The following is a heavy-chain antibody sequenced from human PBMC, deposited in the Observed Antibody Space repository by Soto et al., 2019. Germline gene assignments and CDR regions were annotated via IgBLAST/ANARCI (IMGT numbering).Heavy chain of an antibody. CDR2: IYSGGST. CDR3: AKQRGGYDRDFDY. CDR1: GFTVSSNY. V-gene: IGHV3-66*01. J-gene: IGHJ4*02. Sequence: EVQLVESGGGLVQPGGSLRLSCAASGFTVSSNYLSWVRQAPGKGLEWVSVIYSGGSTYYADSVKGRFTISRDNSKNTLYLQMNTLRAEVTAVYYCAKQRGGYDRDFDYWGQGTLVTVSS. D-gene: IGHD5-12*01.